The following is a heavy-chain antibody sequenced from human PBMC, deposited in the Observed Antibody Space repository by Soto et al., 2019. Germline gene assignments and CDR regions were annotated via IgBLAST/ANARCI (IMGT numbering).Heavy chain of an antibody. V-gene: IGHV3-48*01. J-gene: IGHJ4*02. CDR1: GFTFSSYS. CDR3: ARDVGYCSGGSCYSIRQDY. CDR2: ISSSIITI. D-gene: IGHD2-15*01. Sequence: GGSLRLSCAASGFTFSSYSMDWVRQAPGKGLEWVSYISSSIITIYYADSVKGRFTISRDNAKNSLYLQMNSLRAEDTAVYYCARDVGYCSGGSCYSIRQDYWGQGTLVTVSS.